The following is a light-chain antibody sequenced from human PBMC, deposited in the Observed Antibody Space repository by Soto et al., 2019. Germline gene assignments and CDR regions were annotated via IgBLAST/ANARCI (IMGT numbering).Light chain of an antibody. V-gene: IGLV1-40*01. Sequence: QSVLTQPPSVSGAPGQRVTISCTGSSSNIGAGYDVHWYQQLPGTAHKLLIYGNSNRPSGVPDRFSGSKSGTSASLAITGLQAEVEADYYCQSYDSSLSGPEVFCGGTKVTVL. CDR2: GNS. CDR3: QSYDSSLSGPEV. CDR1: SSNIGAGYD. J-gene: IGLJ2*01.